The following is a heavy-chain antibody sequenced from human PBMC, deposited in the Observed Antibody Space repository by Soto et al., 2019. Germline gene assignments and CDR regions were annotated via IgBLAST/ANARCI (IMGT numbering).Heavy chain of an antibody. D-gene: IGHD1-26*01. CDR3: ARLGGSYAVPHFDY. Sequence: SETLSLTCTVSGGSISSGGYYWSWIRQHPGKGLEWIGYIYYSGTTTNYNPSLKSRVTLSVDTSKNQFSLKLSSVTAADTAVYYCARLGGSYAVPHFDYWGQGTLVTVSS. CDR2: IYYSGTTT. CDR1: GGSISSGGYY. J-gene: IGHJ4*02. V-gene: IGHV4-61*08.